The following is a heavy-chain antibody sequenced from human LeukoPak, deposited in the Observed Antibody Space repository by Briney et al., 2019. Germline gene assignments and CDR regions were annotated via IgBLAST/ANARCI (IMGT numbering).Heavy chain of an antibody. V-gene: IGHV3-30*03. CDR2: ISYDGSNK. CDR1: GFTFSSYG. CDR3: AREVDLLVVTGVNFDY. Sequence: GRSLRLSCAASGFTFSSYGMHWVRQAPGKGLEWVAVISYDGSNKYYADSVKGRFTISRDNSKNTLYLQMNSLRAEDTAVYYCAREVDLLVVTGVNFDYWGQGTLVTVSS. D-gene: IGHD2-21*02. J-gene: IGHJ4*02.